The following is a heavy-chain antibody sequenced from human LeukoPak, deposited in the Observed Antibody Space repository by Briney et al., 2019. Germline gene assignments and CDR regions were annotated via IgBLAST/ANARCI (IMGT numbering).Heavy chain of an antibody. CDR1: GFTFSSYW. CDR2: IKQDGSEK. J-gene: IGHJ1*01. CDR3: ARSGYDSSGYYSEYFQH. Sequence: PGGSLRLSCAASGFTFSSYWMSWVRQAPGKGLEWVANIKQDGSEKYYVDSVKGRFTISRDNAKNSLYLQMNSLRAEDTAVYYCARSGYDSSGYYSEYFQHWGQGTLVTVSS. V-gene: IGHV3-7*03. D-gene: IGHD3-22*01.